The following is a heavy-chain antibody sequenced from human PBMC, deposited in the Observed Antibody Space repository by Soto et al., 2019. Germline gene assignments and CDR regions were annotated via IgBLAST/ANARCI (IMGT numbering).Heavy chain of an antibody. V-gene: IGHV4-34*01. CDR2: INHRGRT. CDR1: GFSFIDYT. CDR3: ARHGDYVGVDS. Sequence: GSLRLSCAVSGFSFIDYTMAWVRQTPGNGLEWIGEINHRGRTNYNPSLKSRVTISVDTSKNQFSLKLSSVTAADTAVYYCARHGDYVGVDSWGQGPLVTVSS. D-gene: IGHD4-17*01. J-gene: IGHJ4*02.